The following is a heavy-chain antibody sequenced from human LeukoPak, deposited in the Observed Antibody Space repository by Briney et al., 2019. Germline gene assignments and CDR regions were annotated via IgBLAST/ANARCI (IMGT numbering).Heavy chain of an antibody. Sequence: GGSLRLSCAASGFTFSSYGMHWVRQAPGKGLEWVAFIRYDGSNKYYADSVKGRFTISRDNSKNTLYLQMNSLRAEDTAVYYCARGGVYYGSGSYNWFDPWGQGTLVTVSS. CDR2: IRYDGSNK. D-gene: IGHD3-10*01. V-gene: IGHV3-30*02. CDR3: ARGGVYYGSGSYNWFDP. J-gene: IGHJ5*02. CDR1: GFTFSSYG.